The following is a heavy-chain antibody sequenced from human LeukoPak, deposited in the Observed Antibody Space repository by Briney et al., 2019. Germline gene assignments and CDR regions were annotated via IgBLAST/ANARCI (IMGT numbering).Heavy chain of an antibody. J-gene: IGHJ6*03. CDR2: ISTSGST. D-gene: IGHD1-1*01. Sequence: PSETLSLTCTVSGGSISSGSYYWSWIRQPAGKGLEWIGRISTSGSTNYNPSLKSRVTISVDTSKNQFSLKLSSVTAADTAVYYCARVTWFPGTSYYYMDVWGKGTTVTVSS. CDR3: ARVTWFPGTSYYYMDV. V-gene: IGHV4-61*02. CDR1: GGSISSGSYY.